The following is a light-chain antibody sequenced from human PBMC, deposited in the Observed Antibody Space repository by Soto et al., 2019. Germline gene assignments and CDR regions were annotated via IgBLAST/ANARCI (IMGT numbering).Light chain of an antibody. V-gene: IGLV7-46*01. CDR1: TGAVTSGHY. J-gene: IGLJ1*01. Sequence: QAVVTQEPSLTVSPGGTVTLTCGSSTGAVTSGHYPYWFQQKPGQAPRTLIYDTSNKHSWTPARFSGSLLGGKAALTLSGAQPEDEAEYYCLLSYSSAHHVFGSGTRSPS. CDR3: LLSYSSAHHV. CDR2: DTS.